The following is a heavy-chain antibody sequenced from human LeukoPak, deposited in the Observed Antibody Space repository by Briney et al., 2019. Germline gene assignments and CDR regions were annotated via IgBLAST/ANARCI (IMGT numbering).Heavy chain of an antibody. CDR2: IRSDGENK. CDR1: GFTLIRNG. D-gene: IGHD3-10*01. CDR3: AKDLTMVRGAVTN. Sequence: GGSLRLSCAVSGFTLIRNGMHWVRQAPGRGLEWVAFIRSDGENKYYAYSVKGRLTVSRDTSKNTLFLEMNYLKTEDTATHYCAKDLTMVRGAVTNWGQGTQATVSS. V-gene: IGHV3-30*02. J-gene: IGHJ4*02.